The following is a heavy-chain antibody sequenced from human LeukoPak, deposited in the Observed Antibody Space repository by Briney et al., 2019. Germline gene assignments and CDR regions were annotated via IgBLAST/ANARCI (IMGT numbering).Heavy chain of an antibody. CDR2: ISYDGSNK. V-gene: IGHV3-30*04. D-gene: IGHD3-16*02. J-gene: IGHJ4*02. CDR3: ARGGHYDYVWGSYPADY. CDR1: GFTFSSYA. Sequence: GGSLRLSCAASGFTFSSYAMHWVRQAPGKGLEWVAVISYDGSNKYYADSVKGRFTISRDNSKNTLYLQMNSLRAEDTAVYYCARGGHYDYVWGSYPADYWGQGTLVTVSS.